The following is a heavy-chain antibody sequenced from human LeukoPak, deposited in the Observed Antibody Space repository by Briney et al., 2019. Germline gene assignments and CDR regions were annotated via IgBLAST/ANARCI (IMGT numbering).Heavy chain of an antibody. CDR2: IYYSGST. Sequence: PSETLSLTCTVSGGSISSGDYYWSWIHQPPGKGLEWIGYIYYSGSTYYNPSLKSRVTISVDTSKNQFSLKLSSVTAADTAVYYCARGRRRRHFDYWGQGTLVTVSS. V-gene: IGHV4-30-4*08. J-gene: IGHJ4*02. CDR1: GGSISSGDYY. CDR3: ARGRRRRHFDY. D-gene: IGHD6-25*01.